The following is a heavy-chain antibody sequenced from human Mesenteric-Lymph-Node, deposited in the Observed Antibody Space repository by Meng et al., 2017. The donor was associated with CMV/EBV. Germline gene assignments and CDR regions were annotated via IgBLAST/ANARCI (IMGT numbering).Heavy chain of an antibody. CDR2: IYHGGNT. V-gene: IGHV4-4*02. D-gene: IGHD3-3*01. CDR3: SRRLSAISPFDY. CDR1: GGSISSFNW. Sequence: CAVSGGSISSFNWWSWVRQSPGKGLEWIGEIYHGGNTNYNPSLKSRVTMSVDKSKNQFSLNLSSVTAADTAVYYCSRRLSAISPFDYWGQGTLVTVSS. J-gene: IGHJ4*02.